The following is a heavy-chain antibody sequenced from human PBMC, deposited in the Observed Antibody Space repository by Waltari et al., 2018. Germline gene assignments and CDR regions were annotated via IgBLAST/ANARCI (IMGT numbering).Heavy chain of an antibody. V-gene: IGHV4-38-2*01. D-gene: IGHD1-1*01. CDR1: DFSISSDYS. J-gene: IGHJ4*02. CDR2: RYHSGST. CDR3: ARTASANSFFDF. Sequence: QVQLQESGTGLVKPSETLSLTCVVSDFSISSDYSWGWIRQPPGKWLEWIASRYHSGSTHNNPSLTSRVTVSVDTSNNQFSLKLSSVTASDTAVYYCARTASANSFFDFWGQGTLVTVSS.